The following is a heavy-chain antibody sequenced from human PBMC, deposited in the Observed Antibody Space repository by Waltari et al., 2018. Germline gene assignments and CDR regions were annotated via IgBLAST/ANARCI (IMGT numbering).Heavy chain of an antibody. J-gene: IGHJ4*02. CDR3: TRAMSTVVPADY. CDR1: GYPFTNYD. Sequence: QVQLVQSGAELKRPGASVQVSCKASGYPFTNYDINWVRQARGQGLEWMGWMNPNSGNAGYAQRFQGRVTLTRDKSISTAFMELSSLTSEDTAVYYCTRAMSTVVPADYWGQGALVTV. V-gene: IGHV1-8*03. CDR2: MNPNSGNA. D-gene: IGHD4-17*01.